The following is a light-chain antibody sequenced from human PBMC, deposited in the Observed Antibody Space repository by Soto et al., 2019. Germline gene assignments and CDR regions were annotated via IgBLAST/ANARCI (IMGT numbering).Light chain of an antibody. Sequence: EIVMTQSPATLSVSPGERATLSCRASQSVSSNLAWYQQKPGQAPSLLIYGASTRATGTPARFSGSGSGTEFTLTISSLQSEDFATYFCQQGNSPYTFGQGTKLEIK. V-gene: IGKV3-15*01. CDR1: QSVSSN. J-gene: IGKJ2*01. CDR2: GAS. CDR3: QQGNSPYT.